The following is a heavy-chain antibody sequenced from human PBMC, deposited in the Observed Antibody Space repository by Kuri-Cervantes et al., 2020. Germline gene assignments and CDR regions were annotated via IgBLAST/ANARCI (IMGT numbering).Heavy chain of an antibody. CDR2: IYHSGST. CDR3: ARGQYSYYDILTGGMDV. V-gene: IGHV4-30-2*01. Sequence: TLSLTCGVSGGSISSGGYSWDWSRQPPGKGLEWIGNIYHSGSTFYNPSLKSRVTISVDRSKNQFSLKLSSLTAADTAVYYCARGQYSYYDILTGGMDVWGQGTTVTVSS. D-gene: IGHD3-9*01. CDR1: GGSISSGGYS. J-gene: IGHJ6*02.